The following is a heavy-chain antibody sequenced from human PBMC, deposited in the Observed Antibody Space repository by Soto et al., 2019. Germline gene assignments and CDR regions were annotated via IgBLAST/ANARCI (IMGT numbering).Heavy chain of an antibody. CDR2: IRSKANSYAT. D-gene: IGHD3-22*01. CDR1: GFTFSGSA. J-gene: IGHJ6*02. CDR3: AKAYGFYYDSTRYGMDV. V-gene: IGHV3-73*01. Sequence: GGSLRLSCAASGFTFSGSAMHWVRQASGKGLEWVGRIRSKANSYATAYAASVKGRFTISRDNSKNTLYLQMNSLRAEDTAVYYCAKAYGFYYDSTRYGMDVWGQGTTVTVSS.